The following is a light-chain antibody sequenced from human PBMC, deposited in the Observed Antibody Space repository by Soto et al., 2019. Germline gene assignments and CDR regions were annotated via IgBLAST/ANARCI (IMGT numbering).Light chain of an antibody. CDR3: SSYTSSSTLGVV. CDR1: GYNY. Sequence: QSVLTQPASVSGSPGQSITISCTGGYNYVSWYQHHPDKAPKLMIYDVSNRPSGVSNRFSGSKSGNTASLPISGLQAEDEADYYCSSYTSSSTLGVVFGGGTKLTVL. J-gene: IGLJ2*01. V-gene: IGLV2-14*03. CDR2: DVS.